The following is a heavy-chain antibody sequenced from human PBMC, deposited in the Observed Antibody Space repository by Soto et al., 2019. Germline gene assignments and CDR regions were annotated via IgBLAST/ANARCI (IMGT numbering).Heavy chain of an antibody. V-gene: IGHV3-7*01. Sequence: EVQLVESGGGLVQPGGSLRLSCAASGFTFSRYWMTWVRQAPGKGLEWVANINKDGSHKNDLDSVAGRFTISRDNAKNSLYLQMNSLRAEDTAVYYCARDSGVTYYYDSGDYPYDAFDIWGQGTMVTVSS. J-gene: IGHJ3*02. CDR1: GFTFSRYW. CDR3: ARDSGVTYYYDSGDYPYDAFDI. CDR2: INKDGSHK. D-gene: IGHD3-22*01.